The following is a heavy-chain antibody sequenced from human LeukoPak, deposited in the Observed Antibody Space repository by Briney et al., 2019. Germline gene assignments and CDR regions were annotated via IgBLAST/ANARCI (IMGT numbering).Heavy chain of an antibody. J-gene: IGHJ4*02. D-gene: IGHD6-13*01. CDR1: GGSISSYY. Sequence: SETLSLTCTVSGGSISSYYWSWIRQPPGKGLEWIGYIYYSGSTNYNPSLKSRVTISVDTSKNQFSLKLSSVTAADTAVYYCARGPSLYSSSWALGDYWGQGTLVTVSS. V-gene: IGHV4-59*01. CDR2: IYYSGST. CDR3: ARGPSLYSSSWALGDY.